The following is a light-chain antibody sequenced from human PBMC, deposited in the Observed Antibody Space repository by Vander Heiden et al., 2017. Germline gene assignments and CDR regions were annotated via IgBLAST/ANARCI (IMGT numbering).Light chain of an antibody. CDR3: QQYNSWPTT. CDR2: GAS. J-gene: IGKJ1*01. V-gene: IGKV3-15*01. Sequence: TLSVSPGERATFTCRASQSVSSYLAWYKQKPGQAPKLLIYGASTRATGIPARFSASESETEFTHTISSLKSEDFEVYYCQQYNSWPTTFGQGTKVEI. CDR1: QSVSSY.